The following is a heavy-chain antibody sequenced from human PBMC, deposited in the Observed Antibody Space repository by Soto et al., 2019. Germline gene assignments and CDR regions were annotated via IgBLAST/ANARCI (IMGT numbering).Heavy chain of an antibody. J-gene: IGHJ4*02. CDR1: GFTFSSYW. V-gene: IGHV3-7*04. D-gene: IGHD6-19*01. CDR2: IKQDGSEK. CDR3: AGGTGWLIDY. Sequence: EVQLMESGGGLVQPGGSLRLSCAGSGFTFSSYWMNWVRQAPRKGLEWVANIKQDGSEKYYVDSVKGRFSISRDNAQNSMYLQMNSLRAEDTAVYYCAGGTGWLIDYWGQGTLVTVSS.